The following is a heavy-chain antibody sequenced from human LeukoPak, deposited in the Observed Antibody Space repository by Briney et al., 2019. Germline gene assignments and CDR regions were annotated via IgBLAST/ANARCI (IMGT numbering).Heavy chain of an antibody. CDR2: INPNSGGT. J-gene: IGHJ4*02. CDR1: GYTFTGYY. D-gene: IGHD2-15*01. CDR3: ARDPRSRYCSGGSCPYFDY. Sequence: GASVKVSCKASGYTFTGYYMHWVRQAPGQGLERMGWINPNSGGTNYAQKFQGRVTMTRDTSISTAYMELSRLRSDDTAVYYCARDPRSRYCSGGSCPYFDYWGQGTLVTVSS. V-gene: IGHV1-2*02.